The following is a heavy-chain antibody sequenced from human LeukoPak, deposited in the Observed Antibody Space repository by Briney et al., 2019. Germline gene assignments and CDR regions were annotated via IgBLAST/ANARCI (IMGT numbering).Heavy chain of an antibody. CDR1: GFTFSGYA. V-gene: IGHV3-30*18. CDR3: AKDIYYDSSGYRGYFDY. CDR2: MSYDGSNK. Sequence: PGTSLRLSCAASGFTFSGYAMHWVRQAPGKGLEWVAVMSYDGSNKYYVDSVKGRFTVSRDNSKNTLYLRMNSLRAEDTAVYYCAKDIYYDSSGYRGYFDYWGQGTLVTVSS. D-gene: IGHD3-22*01. J-gene: IGHJ4*02.